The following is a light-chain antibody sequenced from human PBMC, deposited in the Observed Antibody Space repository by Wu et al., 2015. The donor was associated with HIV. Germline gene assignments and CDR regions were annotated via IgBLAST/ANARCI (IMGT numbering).Light chain of an antibody. CDR3: QQRSTWPPV. Sequence: EIVMTQSLVTLSVSPGERATLSCGASQSVSSYLAWYQQQPGQAPRLLIYDASNRATGIPARFSGSGSGTDFTLTISSLEPEDFAVYYCQQRSTWPPVFGGGTKVEIK. J-gene: IGKJ4*01. CDR1: QSVSSY. V-gene: IGKV3-11*01. CDR2: DAS.